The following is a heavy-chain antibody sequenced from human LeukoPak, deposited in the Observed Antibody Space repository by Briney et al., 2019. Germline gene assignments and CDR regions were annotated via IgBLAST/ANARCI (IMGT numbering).Heavy chain of an antibody. CDR1: GFTFSSCG. V-gene: IGHV3-30*18. Sequence: GRSLRLSCAASGFTFSSCGMHWVRQAPGKGLEWVAVISYDGSNKYYADSVKGRFTISRDNSKNTLYLQMNSLRVDDTALYHCAKSYDTSTSPDDWGQGILVSASS. J-gene: IGHJ4*02. CDR3: AKSYDTSTSPDD. D-gene: IGHD3-3*01. CDR2: ISYDGSNK.